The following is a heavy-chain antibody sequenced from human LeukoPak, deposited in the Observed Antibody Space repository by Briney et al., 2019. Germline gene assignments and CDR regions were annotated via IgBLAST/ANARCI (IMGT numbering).Heavy chain of an antibody. J-gene: IGHJ4*02. CDR1: GYSISSGYY. V-gene: IGHV4-38-2*02. D-gene: IGHD3-22*01. CDR2: ILHSGST. Sequence: PSETLSLTCTVSGYSISSGYYWGWIRQPPGMGLEWIGSILHSGSTYYNPSLKSRVTMSVDTSKNQFSLKLSSVTAADTAVYYCAREGRYYYDSSGHYFDWGQGTLVTVSS. CDR3: AREGRYYYDSSGHYFD.